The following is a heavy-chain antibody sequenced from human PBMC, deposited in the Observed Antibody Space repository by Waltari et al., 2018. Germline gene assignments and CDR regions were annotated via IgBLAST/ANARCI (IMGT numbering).Heavy chain of an antibody. D-gene: IGHD2-15*01. CDR2: IYYSGRT. Sequence: QVQLQESGPGLVKPSETLSLTCTVSGGSVSSGSYYWSWIRQPPGKGLEWIGYIYYSGRTNYNPSRKSRVTISVDTSKNQFSLKLSSVTAADTAVYYCARRDIVVVVAATQGAFDIWGQGTMVTVSS. J-gene: IGHJ3*02. CDR1: GGSVSSGSYY. CDR3: ARRDIVVVVAATQGAFDI. V-gene: IGHV4-61*01.